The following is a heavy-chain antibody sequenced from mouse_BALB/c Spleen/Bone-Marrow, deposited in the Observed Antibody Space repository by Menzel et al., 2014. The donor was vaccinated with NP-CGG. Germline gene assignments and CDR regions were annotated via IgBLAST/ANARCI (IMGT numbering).Heavy chain of an antibody. Sequence: EVMLVESGPSLVKPSQTLSLTCSVTGDSITSGYWNWIRKFPGNKLEYMGYISYSGSTYYNPSLKSRISITRDTSKNQYYLQLNSVTTEDTATYYCARGQLGLQYYFDYWGQGTTLTVSS. CDR1: GDSITSGY. J-gene: IGHJ2*01. CDR3: ARGQLGLQYYFDY. D-gene: IGHD3-2*01. CDR2: ISYSGST. V-gene: IGHV3-8*02.